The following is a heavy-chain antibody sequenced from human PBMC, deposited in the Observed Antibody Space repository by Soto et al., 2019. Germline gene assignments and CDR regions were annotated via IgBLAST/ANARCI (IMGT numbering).Heavy chain of an antibody. Sequence: ASVKVSCKASGYTFTSYYIHWVRQAPGQGLEWMGMINPSGGFTNYAQRFQGRVTMTRDTSTAAVYMELSSLRSEDTAVYYCATERSYVGMGDAFDIRGQGTMVTVSS. CDR3: ATERSYVGMGDAFDI. D-gene: IGHD5-18*01. CDR1: GYTFTSYY. CDR2: INPSGGFT. V-gene: IGHV1-46*01. J-gene: IGHJ3*02.